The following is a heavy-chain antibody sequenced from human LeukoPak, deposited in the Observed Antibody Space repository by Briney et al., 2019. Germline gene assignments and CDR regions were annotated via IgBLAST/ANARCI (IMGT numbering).Heavy chain of an antibody. J-gene: IGHJ3*01. V-gene: IGHV3-7*05. CDR2: MNQDGSEK. CDR3: AREGFDRHGTTKDAFDV. CDR1: GFSFSNYW. D-gene: IGHD1-1*01. Sequence: GGSLRLSCAASGFSFSNYWMSWVRQAPGKGLEWVAAMNQDGSEKYYVDSVKGRFTISRDYAKNSLYLQMNSLRGEDTAVYYCAREGFDRHGTTKDAFDVWGQGTMVTVSS.